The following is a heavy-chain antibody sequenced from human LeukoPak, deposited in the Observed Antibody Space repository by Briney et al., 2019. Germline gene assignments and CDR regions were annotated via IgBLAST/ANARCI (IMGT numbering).Heavy chain of an antibody. CDR2: ISTSSTYI. V-gene: IGHV3-21*01. Sequence: GGSLRLSCAPSGFSFNSYIMLCLRQAPGKGLEWVSSISTSSTYIYYADSVKGRFTISRDNAKNSLYLQMNSLRAEDTAVYYCVRVSAFIVLTTFFDYWGQGTLVTVSS. J-gene: IGHJ4*02. CDR3: VRVSAFIVLTTFFDY. CDR1: GFSFNSYI. D-gene: IGHD1-1*01.